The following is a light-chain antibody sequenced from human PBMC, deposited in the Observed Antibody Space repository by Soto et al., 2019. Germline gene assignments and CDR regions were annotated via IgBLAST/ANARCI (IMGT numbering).Light chain of an antibody. CDR2: TAS. CDR1: QTISTW. CDR3: QQYISYPCT. V-gene: IGKV1-5*03. J-gene: IGKJ1*01. Sequence: IQMTQSPSTLSASVGDRVTFTCRASQTISTWLAWYQQKPGEAPKLLIYTASTLEVGVPSRFSASGSGTEFTLTINTLQPADFATYYCQQYISYPCTFGQGTKV.